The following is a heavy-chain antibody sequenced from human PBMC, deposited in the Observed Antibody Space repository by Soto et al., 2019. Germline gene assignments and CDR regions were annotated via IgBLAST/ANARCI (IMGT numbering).Heavy chain of an antibody. CDR3: ARVSSGYQYGMDV. CDR1: GGSISSGGYY. Sequence: SETLSLTCTVSGGSISSGGYYWSWIRQHPGKGLEWIGYIYYSGSTYYNPSLKSRVIISVDTSKNQFSLKLSSVTAADTAVYYCARVSSGYQYGMDVWGQGTTVTVSS. V-gene: IGHV4-31*03. J-gene: IGHJ6*02. D-gene: IGHD3-22*01. CDR2: IYYSGST.